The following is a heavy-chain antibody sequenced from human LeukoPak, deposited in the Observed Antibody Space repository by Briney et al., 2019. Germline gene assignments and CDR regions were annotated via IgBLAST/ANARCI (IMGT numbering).Heavy chain of an antibody. J-gene: IGHJ5*02. V-gene: IGHV4-4*07. CDR3: AAEDAFWSGSVRFDP. Sequence: PSETLSLTCTVSGGSISSYYWSWIRQPAGKGLEWLGRIYTSGSTNYNPSLKSRVTMSVDTSKNQFSLTLSSVTAADTAVYYCAAEDAFWSGSVRFDPWGQGTLVTVSS. D-gene: IGHD3-3*01. CDR2: IYTSGST. CDR1: GGSISSYY.